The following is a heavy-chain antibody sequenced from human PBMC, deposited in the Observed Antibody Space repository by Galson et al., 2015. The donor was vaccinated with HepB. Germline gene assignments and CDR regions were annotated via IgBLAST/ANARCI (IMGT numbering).Heavy chain of an antibody. CDR2: IIPILGRA. J-gene: IGHJ3*02. CDR1: GGTFSSYS. D-gene: IGHD1-26*01. CDR3: ARDGWSGNYFDGAFDM. Sequence: VKVSCKAFGGTFSSYSISWVRQAPGQGLEWMGRIIPILGRANYAQKFQVRVTITADKSTNTSYMEVSSLRSEDTAVYYCARDGWSGNYFDGAFDMWGQGTMVTVSS. V-gene: IGHV1-69*04.